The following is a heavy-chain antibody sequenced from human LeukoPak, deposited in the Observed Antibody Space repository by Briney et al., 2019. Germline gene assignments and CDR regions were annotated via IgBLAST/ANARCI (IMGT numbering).Heavy chain of an antibody. J-gene: IGHJ6*03. CDR2: IYYSGRT. D-gene: IGHD3-10*01. Sequence: SETLSLTCTVSGDSIGTSGYYWGWIRQSPGKGLEWIGSIYYSGRTYYTPSLTSRVTISVDTSDNHFSLRLSSVTAADTAVYYCARVPVWFGVTYYYYYMDVWGKGTTVTVSS. V-gene: IGHV4-39*02. CDR3: ARVPVWFGVTYYYYYMDV. CDR1: GDSIGTSGYY.